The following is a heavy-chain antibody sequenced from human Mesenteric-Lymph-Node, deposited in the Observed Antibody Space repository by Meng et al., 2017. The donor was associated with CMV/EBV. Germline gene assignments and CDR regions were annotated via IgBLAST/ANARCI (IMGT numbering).Heavy chain of an antibody. CDR3: ARGSDIPVNNY. Sequence: QVQPQQWGAGLFKPSETLSLTCAVYGGSFSGYYWSWIRQPPGKGLEWIGEINHSGVPNYNPSLKSRVTISLDRSKNQFSLKLSSVTAEDTAVYYCARGSDIPVNNYWGQGTLVTVSS. J-gene: IGHJ4*02. V-gene: IGHV4-34*01. CDR1: GGSFSGYY. CDR2: INHSGVP. D-gene: IGHD2-15*01.